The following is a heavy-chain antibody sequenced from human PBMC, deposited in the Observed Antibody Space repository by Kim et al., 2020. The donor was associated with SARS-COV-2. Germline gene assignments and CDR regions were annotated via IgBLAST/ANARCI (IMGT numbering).Heavy chain of an antibody. D-gene: IGHD3-10*01. CDR3: AKGRGSGIYYYYGMHV. Sequence: GSLRLSCAASGFPFSSYAMSWVRQAPGKGLEWVSAISGSGGSTYYADSVKGRFTISRDNSKNTLYLQMNSLRAEDTAVYYCAKGRGSGIYYYYGMHVWGQGTTVTVSS. CDR1: GFPFSSYA. J-gene: IGHJ6*02. CDR2: ISGSGGST. V-gene: IGHV3-23*01.